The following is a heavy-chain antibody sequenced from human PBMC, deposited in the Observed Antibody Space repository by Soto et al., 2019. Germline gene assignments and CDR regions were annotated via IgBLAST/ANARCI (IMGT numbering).Heavy chain of an antibody. Sequence: SETLSLTCTVSGGSISSYYWSWIRQPPGKGLEWIRYIYYSGSTNYNPSLKSRVTISVDTSKNQFSLKLSSVTAADTAVYFCARHIFSGGSCYSNYYYYMDVWGKGTTVTVS. CDR1: GGSISSYY. J-gene: IGHJ6*03. CDR3: ARHIFSGGSCYSNYYYYMDV. V-gene: IGHV4-59*08. CDR2: IYYSGST. D-gene: IGHD2-15*01.